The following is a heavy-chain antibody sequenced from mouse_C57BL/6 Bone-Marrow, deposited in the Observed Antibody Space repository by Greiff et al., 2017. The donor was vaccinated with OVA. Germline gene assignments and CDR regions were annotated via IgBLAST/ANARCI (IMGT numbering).Heavy chain of an antibody. D-gene: IGHD2-4*01. CDR2: IDPEDGDT. J-gene: IGHJ4*01. Sequence: EVQLQQSGAELVRPGASVKLSCTASGFTIKDYSMLWVKQRPEQGLEWIGRIDPEDGDTEYAPKFQGKATLTADTSSNTAYLQLSSLTAEDTAVSYCTAIYYDDDEGGYYAMDYWGQGTSVTVSS. V-gene: IGHV14-1*01. CDR3: TAIYYDDDEGGYYAMDY. CDR1: GFTIKDYS.